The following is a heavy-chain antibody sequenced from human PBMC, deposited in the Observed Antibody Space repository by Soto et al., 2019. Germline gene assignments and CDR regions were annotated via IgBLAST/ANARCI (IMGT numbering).Heavy chain of an antibody. CDR2: ISGSGYNT. V-gene: IGHV3-23*01. Sequence: EVQLLESGGGLVQPGGSLRLSCAASGFTFSSYTMSWVRQAPGKGLEWVSSISGSGYNTYYADSVKGRFTISRDNSRSTLSLQMDSLRAEDTAVYFCAKDGSYYDSPTESDYWGQGTLVTVSS. CDR3: AKDGSYYDSPTESDY. J-gene: IGHJ4*02. CDR1: GFTFSSYT. D-gene: IGHD3-22*01.